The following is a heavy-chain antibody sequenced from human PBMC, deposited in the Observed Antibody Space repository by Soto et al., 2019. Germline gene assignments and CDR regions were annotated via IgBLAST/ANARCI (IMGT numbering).Heavy chain of an antibody. CDR2: IYYSGST. Sequence: SETLSLTCTVSGGSISSYYWSWIRQPPGKGLEWIGYIYYSGSTNYNPSLKSRVTMTRDTSTSTVYMELSSLRSEDTAVYYCARDFSFASSNYYYGMDVWGQGTLLTVSS. J-gene: IGHJ6*02. CDR3: ARDFSFASSNYYYGMDV. CDR1: GGSISSYY. D-gene: IGHD6-6*01. V-gene: IGHV4-59*01.